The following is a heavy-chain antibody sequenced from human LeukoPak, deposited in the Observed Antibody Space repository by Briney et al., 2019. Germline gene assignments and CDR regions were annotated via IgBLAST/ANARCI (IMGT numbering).Heavy chain of an antibody. CDR2: INPNSGGT. D-gene: IGHD3-3*01. V-gene: IGHV1-2*02. J-gene: IGHJ4*02. CDR3: ARDGASGYLADY. Sequence: ASVKVSCKASGYTLTGYYMHWVRQAPGQGLEWMGWINPNSGGTNYAQKFQGRVTMTRDTSISTAYMELSRLGSDDTAVYYCARDGASGYLADYWGQGTLVTVSS. CDR1: GYTLTGYY.